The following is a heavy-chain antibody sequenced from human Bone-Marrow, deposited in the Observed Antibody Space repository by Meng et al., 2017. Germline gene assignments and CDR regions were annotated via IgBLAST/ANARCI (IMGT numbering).Heavy chain of an antibody. CDR2: INPSGGST. D-gene: IGHD5-18*01. CDR3: AGAPDTAMVTGWFDP. J-gene: IGHJ5*02. V-gene: IGHV1-46*01. CDR1: GYTFTSYY. Sequence: ASAKVSCKASGYTFTSYYMHWVRQAPGQGLEWMGIINPSGGSTSYAQKFQGRVTMTRDTSTSTVYMELSSLRSEDTAVYYCAGAPDTAMVTGWFDPWGQGTLVTVSS.